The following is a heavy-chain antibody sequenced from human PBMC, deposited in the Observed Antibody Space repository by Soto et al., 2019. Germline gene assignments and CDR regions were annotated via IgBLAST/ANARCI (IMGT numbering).Heavy chain of an antibody. Sequence: PSRTLSLTCAVSNGSLSSTNWWSWVRQPPGQGLEWIEDIFHSGNTNYNPSLKSRVSISVDKSKNQFSLNLTSVTAADTAVYYSARLGDFSSTSCQPGWFDSCGQGTLVIVSS. CDR3: ARLGDFSSTSCQPGWFDS. CDR2: IFHSGNT. CDR1: NGSLSSTNW. V-gene: IGHV4-4*02. J-gene: IGHJ5*01. D-gene: IGHD2-2*01.